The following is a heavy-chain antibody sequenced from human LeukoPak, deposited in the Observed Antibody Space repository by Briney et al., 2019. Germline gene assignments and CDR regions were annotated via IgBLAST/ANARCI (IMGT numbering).Heavy chain of an antibody. V-gene: IGHV4-59*01. CDR1: GGSINSYY. Sequence: SETLSLTCTVSGGSINSYYWSWIRQPPGKGLEWIGYIYYSGSTNYNPSLKSRVTISVDTSKNQFSLKLSSVTAADTAVYYCARVTYNWFDPWGQGTLVTVSS. J-gene: IGHJ5*02. CDR3: ARVTYNWFDP. CDR2: IYYSGST.